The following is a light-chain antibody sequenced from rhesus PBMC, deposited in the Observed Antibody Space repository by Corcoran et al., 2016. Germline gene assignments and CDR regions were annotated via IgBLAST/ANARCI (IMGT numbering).Light chain of an antibody. CDR2: DAS. CDR3: QQYSNWPT. J-gene: IGKJ2*01. Sequence: EIVLTQSPATLSLSPGERATLSCRASQSVSNNLAWYQQRPGQAPRLLIYDASSRAPGIPDRFSGSGSGTDFTLTVSRLEPEETGIVYCQQYSNWPTFGPGTKVEIK. V-gene: IGKV3-35*01. CDR1: QSVSNN.